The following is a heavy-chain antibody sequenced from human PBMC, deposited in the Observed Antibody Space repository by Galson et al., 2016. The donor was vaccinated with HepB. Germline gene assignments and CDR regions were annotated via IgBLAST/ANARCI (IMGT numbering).Heavy chain of an antibody. D-gene: IGHD5-12*01. Sequence: SVKVSCKASGYTFTDYYIHWVRQAPGQGLEWMGWIHPTSGDTNYPQRFQGRVTMTRDTSISTAHVDLSGLRSDDTAVYYCATGSRFDYLVLDYWGQGTLVTVSS. CDR1: GYTFTDYY. J-gene: IGHJ4*02. CDR3: ATGSRFDYLVLDY. CDR2: IHPTSGDT. V-gene: IGHV1-2*02.